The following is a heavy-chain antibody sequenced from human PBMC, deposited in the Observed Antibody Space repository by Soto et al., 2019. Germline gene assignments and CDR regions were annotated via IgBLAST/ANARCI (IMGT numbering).Heavy chain of an antibody. D-gene: IGHD6-19*01. CDR2: ITGRPGVT. V-gene: IGHV3-23*01. CDR1: DFSFSSFA. Sequence: EVQLLESGGGLLQPGGSLSLSCSASDFSFSSFAMSWVRQAPGKGLEWVSVITGRPGVTYYADSIEGRFTISRDNSKNTLYLQMNSLRVEDTAVYRCAKTNPSMTHRNGWYDWFDPWGPGTLVIVSS. J-gene: IGHJ5*02. CDR3: AKTNPSMTHRNGWYDWFDP.